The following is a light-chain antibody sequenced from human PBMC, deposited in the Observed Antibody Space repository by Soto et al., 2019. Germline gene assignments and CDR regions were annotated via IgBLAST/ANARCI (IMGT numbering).Light chain of an antibody. CDR3: QQYGSSPST. CDR1: QGLVYSDGNSY. V-gene: IGKV2-30*01. J-gene: IGKJ1*01. CDR2: GAS. Sequence: DVVMTQSPLSLPVTLGQPASISCRSSQGLVYSDGNSYLNWFQQRPGQSPRRLIFGASIRATGIPDRFSGSGSGTDFTLTISGLEPEDFAVYYCQQYGSSPSTFGQGTKVDIK.